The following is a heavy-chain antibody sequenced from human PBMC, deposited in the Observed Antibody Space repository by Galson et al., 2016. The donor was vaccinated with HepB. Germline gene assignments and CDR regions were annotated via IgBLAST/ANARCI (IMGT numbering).Heavy chain of an antibody. CDR1: GFTFNTYA. D-gene: IGHD2/OR15-2a*01. J-gene: IGHJ6*02. CDR3: ARAGFKGFSNGMDV. V-gene: IGHV3-30*04. CDR2: ISYDGRDK. Sequence: SLRLSCAASGFTFNTYAMHWVRQPPGKGLEWVAVISYDGRDKNYAESLKGRITISRDNAKNTLYLQMNSLRAEDTAVYYCARAGFKGFSNGMDVWGQGTTVTVSS.